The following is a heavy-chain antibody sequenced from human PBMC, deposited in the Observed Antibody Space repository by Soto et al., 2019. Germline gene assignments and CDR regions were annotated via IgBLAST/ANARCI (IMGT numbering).Heavy chain of an antibody. D-gene: IGHD3-3*01. CDR2: INHSGSA. CDR3: ARGITIFGVVIIGNWFDP. J-gene: IGHJ5*02. Sequence: TSETLSLTCAVYGGSLTGYYWSWIRQSPGKGLEWIAEINHSGSAQYNPSLKSRVTISVDTSKNQFSLKLSSVTAADTAVYYCARGITIFGVVIIGNWFDPWGQGTLVTVSS. V-gene: IGHV4-34*09. CDR1: GGSLTGYY.